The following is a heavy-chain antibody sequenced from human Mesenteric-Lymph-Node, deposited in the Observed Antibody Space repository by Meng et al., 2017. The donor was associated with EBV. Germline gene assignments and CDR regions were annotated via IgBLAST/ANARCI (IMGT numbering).Heavy chain of an antibody. CDR3: ARDCSGGSCYSPIDY. Sequence: QVQLVQSGAEVKKPGASVKVSCQASGYTFTNYGISWVRQAPGQGLEWMGWISTYNGHTIYAQQLQGRVTMTTDTSTTTAYMELRSLRSDDTAVYYCARDCSGGSCYSPIDYWGQGTLVTVSS. J-gene: IGHJ4*02. CDR2: ISTYNGHT. D-gene: IGHD2-15*01. V-gene: IGHV1-18*01. CDR1: GYTFTNYG.